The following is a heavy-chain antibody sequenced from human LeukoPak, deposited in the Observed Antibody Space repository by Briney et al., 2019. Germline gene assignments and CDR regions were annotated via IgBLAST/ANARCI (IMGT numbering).Heavy chain of an antibody. CDR1: GFTFSSYA. J-gene: IGHJ4*02. D-gene: IGHD4-17*01. Sequence: RGSLRLSCAASGFTFSSYAMSWVRQAPGKGLEWVSAISGSGGSTYYADSVKGRFTISRDNSKNTLYLQMNSLRAEDTAVYYCAKDRESSTVTNYYFDYWGQGTLVTVSS. CDR2: ISGSGGST. CDR3: AKDRESSTVTNYYFDY. V-gene: IGHV3-23*01.